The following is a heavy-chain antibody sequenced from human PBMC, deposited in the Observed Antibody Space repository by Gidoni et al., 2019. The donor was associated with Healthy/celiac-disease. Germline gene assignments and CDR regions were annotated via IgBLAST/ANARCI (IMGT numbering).Heavy chain of an antibody. CDR1: GFTFSSYS. J-gene: IGHJ4*02. CDR2: IRSSSSYI. D-gene: IGHD1-26*01. V-gene: IGHV3-21*01. CDR3: ARDLIVSGSYYGGGACDY. Sequence: EVQLVASGGGLVKPGGSLRLSCAASGFTFSSYSVNWVRRAPGKGLGWVSSIRSSSSYIHYADSVKGRFTISRDNAKNSLYLKMNSLRAEDTAVYYCARDLIVSGSYYGGGACDYWGQGTLVTVSS.